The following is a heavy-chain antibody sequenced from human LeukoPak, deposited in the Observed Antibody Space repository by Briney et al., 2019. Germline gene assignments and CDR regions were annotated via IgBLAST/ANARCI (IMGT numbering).Heavy chain of an antibody. CDR2: IIPIFGTA. CDR1: GGTFSSYA. CDR3: ARGFFSITMVRGEYYYYMDV. D-gene: IGHD3-10*01. J-gene: IGHJ6*03. Sequence: GASVKVSCKASGGTFSSYAISWVRQAPGQGLEWMGGIIPIFGTANYAQKFQGRVTITADKSTSTAYMELSSLRSEDTAVYYCARGFFSITMVRGEYYYYMDVWGKGTTVTVSS. V-gene: IGHV1-69*06.